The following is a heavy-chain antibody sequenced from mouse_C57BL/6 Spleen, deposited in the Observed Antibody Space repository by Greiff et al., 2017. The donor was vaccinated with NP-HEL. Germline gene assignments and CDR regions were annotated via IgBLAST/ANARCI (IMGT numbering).Heavy chain of an antibody. V-gene: IGHV1-82*01. CDR2: IYPGDGDT. D-gene: IGHD1-1*01. CDR3: AREQDYGSSYDAMDY. CDR1: GYAFSSSW. Sequence: VKLQESGPELVKPGASVKISCKASGYAFSSSWMNWVKQRPGKGLEWIGRIYPGDGDTNYNGKFKGKATLTADKSSSTAYMQLSSLTSEDSAVYFCAREQDYGSSYDAMDYWGQGTSVTVSS. J-gene: IGHJ4*01.